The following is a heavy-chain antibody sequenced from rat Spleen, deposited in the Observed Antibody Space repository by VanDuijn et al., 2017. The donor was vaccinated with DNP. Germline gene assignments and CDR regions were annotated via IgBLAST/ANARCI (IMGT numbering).Heavy chain of an antibody. CDR2: ISISGRTT. V-gene: IGHV5-25*01. D-gene: IGHD1-6*01. CDR1: GFTFSNYY. J-gene: IGHJ3*01. CDR3: ARQRVMYTTATGFAY. Sequence: EVQLVESGGGLVQPGRSLKLSCAASGFTFSNYYMAWVRRAPKKGLEWVATISISGRTTNYPDSVKGRFTISRDNAKSSLYLQMNSLKSEDTATYYCARQRVMYTTATGFAYWGQGTLVTVSS.